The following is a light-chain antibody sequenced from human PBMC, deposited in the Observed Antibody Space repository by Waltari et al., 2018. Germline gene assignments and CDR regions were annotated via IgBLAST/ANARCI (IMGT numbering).Light chain of an antibody. Sequence: EIVLTQSPATLSLSPGERATLSCRASQSLSRYRISWYLHKPGQAPRLLIYGASARATCILDRFSGSGSGTEFSLTISRVEPEDFVVYYCQQYGSSVMYTFGQGTKLEIK. CDR2: GAS. CDR3: QQYGSSVMYT. CDR1: QSLSRYR. J-gene: IGKJ2*01. V-gene: IGKV3-20*01.